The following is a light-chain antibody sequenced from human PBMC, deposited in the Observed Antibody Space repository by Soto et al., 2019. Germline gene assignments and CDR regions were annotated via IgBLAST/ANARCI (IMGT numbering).Light chain of an antibody. CDR2: DAS. CDR3: QQYDDFPLT. J-gene: IGKJ5*01. V-gene: IGKV1-33*01. Sequence: DIEMTQSPSSLSASVGDRVTITCQASQDISNYLNWYQQKTGRAPKLLIYDASNLESGVSSRFSGSRSGTDFSLTINGLQPDDFATYYCQQYDDFPLTFGQGTRLE. CDR1: QDISNY.